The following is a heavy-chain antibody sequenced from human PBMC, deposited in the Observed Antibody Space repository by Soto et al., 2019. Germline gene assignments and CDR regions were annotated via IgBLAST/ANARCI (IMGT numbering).Heavy chain of an antibody. V-gene: IGHV3-23*01. CDR1: GFTFSSYA. CDR2: ISGSGGST. Sequence: EVQLLESGGGLVQPGGSLRLSCAASGFTFSSYAMSWVRQAPGKGLEWVSAISGSGGSTYYADSVKGRFTISRDNSKTKLDLQMNSLRAEDTAVYYCVAALGVGTYIWGSYRSNWFDPWVQGTLVTVSS. CDR3: VAALGVGTYIWGSYRSNWFDP. D-gene: IGHD3-16*02. J-gene: IGHJ5*02.